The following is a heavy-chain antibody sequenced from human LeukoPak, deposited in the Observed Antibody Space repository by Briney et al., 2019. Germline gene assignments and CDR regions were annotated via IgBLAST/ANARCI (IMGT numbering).Heavy chain of an antibody. D-gene: IGHD3-3*02. CDR1: GGSVSRYY. CDR2: IYDSQCT. Sequence: SETLSLTCAVSGGSVSRYYWSWIRQPPGKGLEWIGYIYDSQCTNYNPSLQSRVTISADTSRNQFSLKLTSVTAADTAVYYCARRINDALDIWGQGTMVTVTS. CDR3: ARRINDALDI. J-gene: IGHJ3*02. V-gene: IGHV4-59*02.